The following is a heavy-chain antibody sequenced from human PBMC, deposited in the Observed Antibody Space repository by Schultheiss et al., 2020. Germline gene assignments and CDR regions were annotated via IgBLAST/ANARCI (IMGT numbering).Heavy chain of an antibody. CDR1: GFTFPSSA. V-gene: IGHV1-58*02. J-gene: IGHJ3*02. CDR3: ARGYCSGGSCPGRDAFDI. Sequence: SVKVSCKASGFTFPSSAMQWVRQARGQRLEWIGWIVVGSGNTNYAQKFQERVTITRDMSTSTAYMELSSLRSEDTAVYYCARGYCSGGSCPGRDAFDIWGQGTMVTVS. D-gene: IGHD2-15*01. CDR2: IVVGSGNT.